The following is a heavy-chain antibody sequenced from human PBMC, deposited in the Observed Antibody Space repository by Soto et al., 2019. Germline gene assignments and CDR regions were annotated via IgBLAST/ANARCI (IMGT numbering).Heavy chain of an antibody. Sequence: PGGSLRLSCAASGFTFSSYWMSWVRQAPGKGLEWVANIKQDGSEKYYVDSVKGRFTISRDNAKNSLYLQMNSLRAEDTAVYYCARDRYCISTSCSYGMDVWGQGTTVTVSS. V-gene: IGHV3-7*01. CDR2: IKQDGSEK. J-gene: IGHJ6*02. CDR3: ARDRYCISTSCSYGMDV. D-gene: IGHD2-2*01. CDR1: GFTFSSYW.